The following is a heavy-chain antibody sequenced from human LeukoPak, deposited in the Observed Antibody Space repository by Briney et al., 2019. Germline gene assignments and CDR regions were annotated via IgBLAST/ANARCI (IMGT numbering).Heavy chain of an antibody. D-gene: IGHD3-22*01. J-gene: IGHJ5*02. Sequence: GRSLRLSCAASGFTFSSYGMHWVRQAPGKGLEWVAVIWYDGSNKYYADSVKGRFTISRGNSKNTLYLQMNSLRAEDTAVYYCARETYYYDSSGYLNWFDPWGQGTLVTVSS. CDR1: GFTFSSYG. CDR3: ARETYYYDSSGYLNWFDP. V-gene: IGHV3-33*01. CDR2: IWYDGSNK.